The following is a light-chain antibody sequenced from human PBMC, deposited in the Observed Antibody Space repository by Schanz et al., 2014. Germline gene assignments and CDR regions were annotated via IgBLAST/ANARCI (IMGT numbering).Light chain of an antibody. Sequence: QSALTQPASVSGSPGQSITIFCAGTSSDIGAYDYVSWYQQHPGKAPQLIIYDVTYRPSGVSNRFSGSKSGNTASLTISGLQAEDEADYYCCSYADTYTSLVFGGGTKLTVL. V-gene: IGLV2-14*03. CDR2: DVT. CDR1: SSDIGAYDY. J-gene: IGLJ2*01. CDR3: CSYADTYTSLV.